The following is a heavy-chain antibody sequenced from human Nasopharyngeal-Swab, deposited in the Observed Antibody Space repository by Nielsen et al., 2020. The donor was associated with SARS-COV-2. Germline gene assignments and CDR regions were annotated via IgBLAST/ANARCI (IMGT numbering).Heavy chain of an antibody. Sequence: ASLKVSCKASGDTFTSYGISWVRQAPGQGLEGMGWISAYNGNTNYAQKLQGRVTMTTDTSTSTAYMELRSLRSDDTAVYYCARVGPDIVVVVAAAPDYWGQGTLVTVSS. J-gene: IGHJ4*02. CDR3: ARVGPDIVVVVAAAPDY. D-gene: IGHD2-15*01. V-gene: IGHV1-18*01. CDR2: ISAYNGNT. CDR1: GDTFTSYG.